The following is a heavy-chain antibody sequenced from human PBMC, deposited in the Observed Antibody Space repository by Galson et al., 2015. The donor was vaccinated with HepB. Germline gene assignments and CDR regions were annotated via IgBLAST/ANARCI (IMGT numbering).Heavy chain of an antibody. J-gene: IGHJ5*02. D-gene: IGHD6-6*01. Sequence: SVKVSCKASGSTFTSYGISWVRQAPGQGLEWMGWISAYNGNTNYAQKLQGRVTMTTDTSTSTAYMELRSLRSDDTAVYYCAFTLYQYSSSSRGVWFDPWGQGTLVTVSS. CDR2: ISAYNGNT. V-gene: IGHV1-18*01. CDR1: GSTFTSYG. CDR3: AFTLYQYSSSSRGVWFDP.